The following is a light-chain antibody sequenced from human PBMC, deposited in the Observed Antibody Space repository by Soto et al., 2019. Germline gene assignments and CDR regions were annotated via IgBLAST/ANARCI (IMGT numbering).Light chain of an antibody. CDR2: EVS. CDR1: SSDVGGYNH. CDR3: SSYTCSTSLEV. Sequence: QSSLTQPRSTSGSPGQSVTLSRNETSSDVGGYNHVSWYQQHPGKAPKLMIYEVSKRPSGVPDRCSGSKSGNTASLTISGLQAEDEADYYCSSYTCSTSLEVFGTGTKVTVL. J-gene: IGLJ1*01. V-gene: IGLV2-8*01.